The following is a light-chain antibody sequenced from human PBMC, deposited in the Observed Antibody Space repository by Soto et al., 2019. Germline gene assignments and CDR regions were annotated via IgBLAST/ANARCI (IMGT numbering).Light chain of an antibody. V-gene: IGKV1D-13*01. J-gene: IGKJ3*01. CDR1: QDIGNA. Sequence: AIQLTQSPSSLSASVGDRVTITCRASQDIGNALAWYLQKPGKPPQFLIYDASRLQSGVPSRFSGSRSGTDFTLTISSLRPEDFGTYYCQHLNNLFTFGPGTKVDIK. CDR3: QHLNNLFT. CDR2: DAS.